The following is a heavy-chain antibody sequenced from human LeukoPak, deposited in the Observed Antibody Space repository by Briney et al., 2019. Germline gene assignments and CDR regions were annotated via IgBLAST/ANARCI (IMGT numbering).Heavy chain of an antibody. CDR2: IYYSGST. V-gene: IGHV4-39*07. Sequence: SETLSLTCTVSGGSISSSSYYWGWIRQPPGKGLEWIGSIYYSGSTYYNPSLKSRVTISVDTSKNQFSQKLSSVTAADTAVYYCARDNSVGYYDSRDFDYWGQGTLVTVSS. J-gene: IGHJ4*02. D-gene: IGHD3-22*01. CDR1: GGSISSSSYY. CDR3: ARDNSVGYYDSRDFDY.